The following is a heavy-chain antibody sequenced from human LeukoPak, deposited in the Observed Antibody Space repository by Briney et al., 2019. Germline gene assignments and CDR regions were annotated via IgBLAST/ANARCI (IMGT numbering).Heavy chain of an antibody. V-gene: IGHV1-18*01. J-gene: IGHJ5*02. CDR3: AREGIAVAGTYIDWFDP. Sequence: AASVKVSCKASGYTFTSHGISWVRQAPGQGLEWMGWISGYNGNTNYAQKLQGRVTMTTDTSTSTAYMELRSLRSDDTAVYYCAREGIAVAGTYIDWFDPWGQGTLVTVSS. CDR1: GYTFTSHG. D-gene: IGHD6-19*01. CDR2: ISGYNGNT.